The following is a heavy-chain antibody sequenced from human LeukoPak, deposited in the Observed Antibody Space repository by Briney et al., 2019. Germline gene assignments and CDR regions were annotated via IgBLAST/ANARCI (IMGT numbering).Heavy chain of an antibody. CDR3: GKDRGSGITIFGVVITGIDY. CDR2: IRYDGSNK. V-gene: IGHV3-30*02. Sequence: GGSLRLSCAASGFTFSSYGMHWVRQAPGKGLEWAAFIRYDGSNKYYADSVKGRFTIPRDNSKNTLYLQMNSLRAEDTAVYYCGKDRGSGITIFGVVITGIDYWGQETLVTVSS. D-gene: IGHD3-3*01. J-gene: IGHJ4*02. CDR1: GFTFSSYG.